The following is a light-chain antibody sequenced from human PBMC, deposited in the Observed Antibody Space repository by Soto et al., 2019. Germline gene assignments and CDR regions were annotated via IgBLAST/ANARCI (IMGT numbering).Light chain of an antibody. V-gene: IGKV3-20*01. Sequence: EVVLTQSPGTLSLSPGERATLSCRASQSVSNNSFAWYQQKPGQAPRLLFFGSSVRATAIPHRFSGSGSGTDFTLNISRLVPEDFAVYYCQQYGSSPPYTFGQGTKLEIK. J-gene: IGKJ2*01. CDR2: GSS. CDR1: QSVSNNS. CDR3: QQYGSSPPYT.